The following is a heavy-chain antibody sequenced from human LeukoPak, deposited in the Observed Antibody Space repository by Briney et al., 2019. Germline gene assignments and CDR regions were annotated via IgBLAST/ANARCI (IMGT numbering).Heavy chain of an antibody. CDR3: ARDDYDILTGYYSGLDGYYYYYGMDV. D-gene: IGHD3-9*01. CDR2: IWYDGSNK. J-gene: IGHJ6*02. CDR1: GFTFSSYG. Sequence: GRSLRLSCAASGFTFSSYGMNWVRQAPGKGLEGVAVIWYDGSNKYYADSVKGRFTISRDNSKNTLYLQMNSLRAEDTAVYYCARDDYDILTGYYSGLDGYYYYYGMDVWGQGTTVTVSS. V-gene: IGHV3-33*01.